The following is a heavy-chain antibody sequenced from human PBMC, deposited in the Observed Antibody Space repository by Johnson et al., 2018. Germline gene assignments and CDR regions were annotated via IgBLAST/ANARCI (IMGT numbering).Heavy chain of an antibody. J-gene: IGHJ3*02. V-gene: IGHV3-11*04. CDR2: ISGSGGST. Sequence: QVQLQQWGAGLLKPSETLSLTCAVYGGSFSGYYWSWIRQPPGKGLEWVSDISGSGGSTYYADSVKGRFTISRDNSKNSLYLQMNSLTAEDTAVYYCARVLYGGYDAFDIWGQGTMVTVSS. CDR1: GGSFSGYY. D-gene: IGHD4-23*01. CDR3: ARVLYGGYDAFDI.